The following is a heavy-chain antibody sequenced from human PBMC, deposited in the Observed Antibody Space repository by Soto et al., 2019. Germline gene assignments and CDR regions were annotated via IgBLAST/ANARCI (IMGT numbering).Heavy chain of an antibody. CDR1: GYSFTSYW. Sequence: GESLKISCKGSGYSFTSYWISWVRQMPGKGLEWMGRIDPSDSYTNYSPSFQGHVTISADKSISTAYLQWSSLKASDTAVYYCARHMGSYDFWSGYEGYYYYGMDVWGQGTTVTVSS. CDR3: ARHMGSYDFWSGYEGYYYYGMDV. CDR2: IDPSDSYT. J-gene: IGHJ6*02. D-gene: IGHD3-3*01. V-gene: IGHV5-10-1*01.